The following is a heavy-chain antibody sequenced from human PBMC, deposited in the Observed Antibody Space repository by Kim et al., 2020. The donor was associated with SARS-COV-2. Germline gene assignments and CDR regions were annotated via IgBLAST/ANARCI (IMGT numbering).Heavy chain of an antibody. J-gene: IGHJ4*02. Sequence: LETLSLTCAVYGGSFSGYYWSWIRQPPGKGLEWIGEINHSGSTNYNPSLKSRVTISVDTSKNQFSLKLSSVTAADTAVYYCARGLGIYRTARGGSGYFDYWGQGTLVTVSS. D-gene: IGHD2-15*01. CDR1: GGSFSGYY. CDR2: INHSGST. V-gene: IGHV4-34*01. CDR3: ARGLGIYRTARGGSGYFDY.